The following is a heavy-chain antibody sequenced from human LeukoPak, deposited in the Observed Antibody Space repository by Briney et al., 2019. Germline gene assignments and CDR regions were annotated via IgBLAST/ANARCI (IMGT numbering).Heavy chain of an antibody. CDR3: ARGGVWSQPYFDS. V-gene: IGHV3-7*04. CDR2: IRQDESEK. Sequence: GGSLRLSCAASGFTFSRYWMSWVRQAPGKGLEWGASIRQDESEKYYVDSVKGRFTTSRDNTKKSLYLQMKSLRAEDTAVYFCARGGVWSQPYFDSWGRGTLVIVSS. CDR1: GFTFSRYW. J-gene: IGHJ4*02. D-gene: IGHD2-21*01.